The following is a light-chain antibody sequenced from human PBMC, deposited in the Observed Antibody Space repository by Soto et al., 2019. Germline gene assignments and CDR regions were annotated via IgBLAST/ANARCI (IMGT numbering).Light chain of an antibody. J-gene: IGKJ4*01. Sequence: DIQMTQSPSSLSASVGDRVTITCRASQTISSYLNWYRQKPGKAPKLLIYAASSLQSGVPSRFSGSGSGTDFTLTISSLLPEDFATYHCQQTYSSPLTFGGGTKVEIK. CDR1: QTISSY. CDR2: AAS. CDR3: QQTYSSPLT. V-gene: IGKV1-39*01.